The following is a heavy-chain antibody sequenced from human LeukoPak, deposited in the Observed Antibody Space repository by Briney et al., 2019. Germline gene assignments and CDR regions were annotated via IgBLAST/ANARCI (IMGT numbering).Heavy chain of an antibody. CDR1: GFTFSDSG. Sequence: GGSLRLSCAATGFTFSDSGMHWVRQASGKGLEWVGRIRSKANSYATAYAASVKGRFTISRDDSKNTAYLQMNSLKTEDTAVYYCTRYGDYPFDYWGQGTLVTVSS. CDR3: TRYGDYPFDY. V-gene: IGHV3-73*01. D-gene: IGHD2-21*01. J-gene: IGHJ4*02. CDR2: IRSKANSYAT.